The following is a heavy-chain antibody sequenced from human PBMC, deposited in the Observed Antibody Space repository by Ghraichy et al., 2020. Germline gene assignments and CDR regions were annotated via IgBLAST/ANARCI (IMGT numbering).Heavy chain of an antibody. CDR2: IYTSGST. J-gene: IGHJ6*03. V-gene: IGHV4-61*02. D-gene: IGHD2-2*01. CDR1: GGSISSGSYY. Sequence: SQTLSLTCTVSGGSISSGSYYWSWIRQPAGKGLEWIGRIYTSGSTNYNPSLKSRVTMSVDTSKNQFSLKLSSVTAADTAVYYCARVTPTDCSSTSCYHTGGYYYYYYMDVWGKGTTVTVSS. CDR3: ARVTPTDCSSTSCYHTGGYYYYYYMDV.